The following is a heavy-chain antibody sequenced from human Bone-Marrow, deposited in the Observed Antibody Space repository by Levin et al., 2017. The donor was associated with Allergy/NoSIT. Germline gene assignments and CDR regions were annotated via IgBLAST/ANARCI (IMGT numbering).Heavy chain of an antibody. CDR1: GLTFRSYA. D-gene: IGHD3-9*01. CDR3: ARGYFASYYYMVA. Sequence: GGSLRLSCAASGLTFRSYAMNWVRQAPGKGLEWVSGISGSGGSPYYANSVKGRFTISRDNSENTAYLQMDSLRAEDTATYYCARGYFASYYYMVAWGKGTTVIVSS. J-gene: IGHJ6*03. V-gene: IGHV3-23*01. CDR2: ISGSGGSP.